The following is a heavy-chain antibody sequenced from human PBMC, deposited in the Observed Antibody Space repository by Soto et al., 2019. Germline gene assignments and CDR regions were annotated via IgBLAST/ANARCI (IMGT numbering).Heavy chain of an antibody. J-gene: IGHJ4*02. CDR3: ARSPIRRSKAVAGREFDY. Sequence: GESLKISCQGSGYRFPDYWIGWVRQMPGKGLEWVGIIYPGDSDTRYSPSFEGQVTISADKSITTAYLQWSNLKASDTAIYYCARSPIRRSKAVAGREFDYWGQGTRVTVSS. D-gene: IGHD6-19*01. V-gene: IGHV5-51*01. CDR2: IYPGDSDT. CDR1: GYRFPDYW.